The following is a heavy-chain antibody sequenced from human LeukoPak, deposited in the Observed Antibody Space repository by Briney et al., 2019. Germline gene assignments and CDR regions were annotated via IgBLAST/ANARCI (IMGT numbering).Heavy chain of an antibody. CDR1: GGTFSSYA. J-gene: IGHJ5*02. D-gene: IGHD3-22*01. CDR3: ARAAYDSSGYYYVTHYNWFDP. CDR2: IIPIFGTA. V-gene: IGHV1-69*13. Sequence: ASVKVSCKASGGTFSSYAISWVRQAPGQGLEWMGGIIPIFGTANHAQKFQGRVTITADESTSTAYMELSSLRSEDTAVYYCARAAYDSSGYYYVTHYNWFDPWGQGTLVTVSS.